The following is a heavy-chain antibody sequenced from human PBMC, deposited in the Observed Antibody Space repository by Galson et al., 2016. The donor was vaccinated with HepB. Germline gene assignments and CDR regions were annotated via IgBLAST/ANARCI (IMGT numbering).Heavy chain of an antibody. V-gene: IGHV3-23*01. D-gene: IGHD4-11*01. CDR3: AKESPYSNVRQYYLEN. CDR2: ISGVSDRT. J-gene: IGHJ4*01. Sequence: SLRLSCAASGFTFSNYAMSWVRQAPGKGPEWVSAISGVSDRTYYAGSMKDRFIISRDASRNMLFLQLNSLRAEDAAIYYCAKESPYSNVRQYYLENWGLGTLVTVSS. CDR1: GFTFSNYA.